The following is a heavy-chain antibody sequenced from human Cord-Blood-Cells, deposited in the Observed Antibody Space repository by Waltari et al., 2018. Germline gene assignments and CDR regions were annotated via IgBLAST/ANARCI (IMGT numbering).Heavy chain of an antibody. V-gene: IGHV4-38-2*02. CDR1: GYSISSGYY. CDR2: IYHSGST. Sequence: QVQLQESGPGLVKPSETLSLTCTVSGYSISSGYYWGWIRQPPGKGLEWIGSIYHSGSTYYNPSLKSRVTISVDTSKNQFSLKLSSVIAADTAVYYCARGVWSGYYTMWGQGTLVTVSS. J-gene: IGHJ4*02. D-gene: IGHD3-3*01. CDR3: ARGVWSGYYTM.